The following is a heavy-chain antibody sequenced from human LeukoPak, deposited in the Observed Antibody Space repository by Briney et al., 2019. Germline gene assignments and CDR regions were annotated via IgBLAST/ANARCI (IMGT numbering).Heavy chain of an antibody. J-gene: IGHJ4*02. CDR3: ARARFGELFGNDY. D-gene: IGHD3-10*01. V-gene: IGHV3-21*01. CDR2: ISGSNSYI. CDR1: GFTFSSCT. Sequence: AGGSLRLSCAASGFTFSSCTMHWIRQAPGKGLEWVSSISGSNSYIFYADSVKGRFTVSRDNAKDSLYLQKNSLRAEDTAVYYCARARFGELFGNDYWGQGTLVTVSS.